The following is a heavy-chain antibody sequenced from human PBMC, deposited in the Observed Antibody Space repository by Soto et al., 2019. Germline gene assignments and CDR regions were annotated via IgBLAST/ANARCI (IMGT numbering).Heavy chain of an antibody. CDR1: GDSVSSNSAA. D-gene: IGHD2-15*01. CDR3: ARGRESYCSGGSCHGRHYYMDV. Sequence: KQSQTLSLTCAISGDSVSSNSAAWNWIRQSPSRGLEWLGRTYYRSKWYNDYAVSVKSRITINPDTSKNQFSLQLNSVTPEDTAVYYCARGRESYCSGGSCHGRHYYMDVWGKGTTVTVSS. V-gene: IGHV6-1*01. J-gene: IGHJ6*03. CDR2: TYYRSKWYN.